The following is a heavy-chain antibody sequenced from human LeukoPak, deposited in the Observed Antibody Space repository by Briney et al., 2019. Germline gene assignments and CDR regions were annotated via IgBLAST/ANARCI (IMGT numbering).Heavy chain of an antibody. V-gene: IGHV4-34*01. CDR2: INHSGST. J-gene: IGHJ4*02. CDR3: ARVGSPDPYYFDY. D-gene: IGHD1-26*01. CDR1: GGSFSGYY. Sequence: SETLSLTCAVYGGSFSGYYWSWIRQPPGKGLEWIGEINHSGSTNYNPSLKSRVTISVDASKNQFSLKLSSVTAADTAVYYCARVGSPDPYYFDYWGQGTLVTVSS.